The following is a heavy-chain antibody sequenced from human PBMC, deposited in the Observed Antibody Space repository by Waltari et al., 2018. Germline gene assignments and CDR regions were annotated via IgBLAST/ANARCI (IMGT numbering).Heavy chain of an antibody. CDR1: GGSISSSSYY. CDR2: IYYSGST. Sequence: QLQLQESGPGLVKPSETLSLTCTVSGGSISSSSYYWGWIRQPPGKGLEWIGSIYYSGSTYYNPSLKSRVTISVDTSKNQFSLKLSSVTAADTAVYYCARCGLAHSYGDYWLSYWGQGTLVTVSS. J-gene: IGHJ4*02. CDR3: ARCGLAHSYGDYWLSY. D-gene: IGHD4-17*01. V-gene: IGHV4-39*01.